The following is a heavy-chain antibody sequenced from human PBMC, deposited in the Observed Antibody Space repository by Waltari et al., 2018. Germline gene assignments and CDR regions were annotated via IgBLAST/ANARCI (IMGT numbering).Heavy chain of an antibody. Sequence: QVQLVQSGAEVKKPGASVKVSCKASGYTFTSYGISWVRQAPGQGLEWMGWISDYNGNTNDAQKLQGRVTMTTDTSTSTAYMELRSLRSDDTAVYYCARDQVPITIFGVVNYYYGMDVWGQGTTVTVSS. V-gene: IGHV1-18*01. CDR2: ISDYNGNT. CDR3: ARDQVPITIFGVVNYYYGMDV. D-gene: IGHD3-3*01. J-gene: IGHJ6*02. CDR1: GYTFTSYG.